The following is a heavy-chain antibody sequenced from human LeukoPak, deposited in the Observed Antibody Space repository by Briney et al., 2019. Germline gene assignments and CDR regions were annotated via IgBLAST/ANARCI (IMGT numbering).Heavy chain of an antibody. D-gene: IGHD2-15*01. CDR1: GGSISSYY. V-gene: IGHV4-59*08. Sequence: SETLSLTCTVSGGSISSYYWSWIRQPPGKGLEWIGYIYYSGSTNYNPSLKSRVTISVDTSKNQFSLKVISVTAADTAVYYCARGVGYCSGGRCPFDYWGRGTQVTVSS. CDR3: ARGVGYCSGGRCPFDY. J-gene: IGHJ4*01. CDR2: IYYSGST.